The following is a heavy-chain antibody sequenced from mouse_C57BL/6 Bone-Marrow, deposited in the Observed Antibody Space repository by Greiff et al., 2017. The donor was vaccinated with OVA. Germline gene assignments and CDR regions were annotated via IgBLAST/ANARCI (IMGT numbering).Heavy chain of an antibody. V-gene: IGHV1-54*01. J-gene: IGHJ4*01. D-gene: IGHD2-10*02. CDR2: INPGSGGT. CDR1: GYAFTNYL. Sequence: QVQLQQSGAELVRPGTSVKVSCKASGYAFTNYLIEWVKQRPGQGLEWIGVINPGSGGTNYNEKFKGKAKLTAVTSASTAYMELSSLTNEDSAVYYCTKYRNWGQGTSVTVSS. CDR3: TKYRN.